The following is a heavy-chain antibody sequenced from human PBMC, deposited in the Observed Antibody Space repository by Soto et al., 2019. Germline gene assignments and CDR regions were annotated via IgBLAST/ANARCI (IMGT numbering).Heavy chain of an antibody. CDR2: IKSKTDGGTA. D-gene: IGHD6-13*01. Sequence: GGSLRLSCAASGFTFSNAWMSWVRQAPGKGLEWVGRIKSKTDGGTADYAAPGKGRFTISRDDSKNTLYLQVNSLKTEDTAVYYCTTGSRWYFDYWGQGTLVTVSS. V-gene: IGHV3-15*01. CDR1: GFTFSNAW. CDR3: TTGSRWYFDY. J-gene: IGHJ4*02.